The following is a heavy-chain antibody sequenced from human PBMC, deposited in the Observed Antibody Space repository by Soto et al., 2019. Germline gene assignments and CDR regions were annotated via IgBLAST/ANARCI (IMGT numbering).Heavy chain of an antibody. CDR1: GGSLSSYY. CDR3: VRDGSHRTIFDF. Sequence: PSETLSLTCTVSGGSLSSYYWTWIRQPPGKGLEWIGYVYYSGNTNYNPSLKSRVTISVDTSKNQFSLKLGSVTAADTAVYYCVRDGSHRTIFDFSGKGTLVTGSS. V-gene: IGHV4-59*01. CDR2: VYYSGNT. J-gene: IGHJ4*02. D-gene: IGHD2-15*01.